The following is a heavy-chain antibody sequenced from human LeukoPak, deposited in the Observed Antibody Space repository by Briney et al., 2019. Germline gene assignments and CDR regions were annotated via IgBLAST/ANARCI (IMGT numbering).Heavy chain of an antibody. D-gene: IGHD5-12*01. CDR3: ARDIVATGGGSDY. CDR2: ISSSSSYI. Sequence: GGSLRLSCAASGLPLSSYSLHWVRQAPGKGLEWVSSISSSSSYIYYADSVKGRFTISRDNAKNSLYLQMNSLRAEDTAVYYCARDIVATGGGSDYWGQGTLVTVSS. V-gene: IGHV3-21*01. J-gene: IGHJ4*02. CDR1: GLPLSSYS.